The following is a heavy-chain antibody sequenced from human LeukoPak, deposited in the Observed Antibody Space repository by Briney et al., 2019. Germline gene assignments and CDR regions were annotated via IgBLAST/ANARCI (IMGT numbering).Heavy chain of an antibody. V-gene: IGHV1-2*02. Sequence: ASVTVSCKASGYTFTGYYMHWVRQAPGQGLEWMGWINPNSGGTNYAQKFQGRVTMTRDTSISTAYMELSRLRSDDTAVYYCARGAVYSGYDELDYWGQGTLVTVSS. CDR2: INPNSGGT. J-gene: IGHJ4*02. D-gene: IGHD5-12*01. CDR3: ARGAVYSGYDELDY. CDR1: GYTFTGYY.